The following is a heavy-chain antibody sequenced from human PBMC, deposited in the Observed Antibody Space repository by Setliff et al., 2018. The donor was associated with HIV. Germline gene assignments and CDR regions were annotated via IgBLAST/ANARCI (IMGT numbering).Heavy chain of an antibody. Sequence: ASVKVSCKASGYNFISYHLHWLRQAPGQGLEWMGIINANGGGTSYAQKFQGRVTITRDTSTNTVYMEMSGLRSEDTAVFYCARVAVPGLTYFPHWGQGTLVTVSS. J-gene: IGHJ1*01. V-gene: IGHV1-46*01. D-gene: IGHD6-19*01. CDR1: GYNFISYH. CDR3: ARVAVPGLTYFPH. CDR2: INANGGGT.